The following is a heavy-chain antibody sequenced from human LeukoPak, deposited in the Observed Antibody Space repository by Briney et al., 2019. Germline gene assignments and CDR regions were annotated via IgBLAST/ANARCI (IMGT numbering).Heavy chain of an antibody. D-gene: IGHD6-13*01. V-gene: IGHV4-38-2*02. CDR1: NYSISSGYY. CDR3: AGTYSLYDPFDI. J-gene: IGHJ3*02. CDR2: IYHSGNT. Sequence: PSETLSLTCTISNYSISSGYYWAWIRQPPGKGLEWIGNIYHSGNTYYNPSLKSRVSLSVDTSENQFSLKLSSVTAADTAVYYCAGTYSLYDPFDIWGQGTMVTVSS.